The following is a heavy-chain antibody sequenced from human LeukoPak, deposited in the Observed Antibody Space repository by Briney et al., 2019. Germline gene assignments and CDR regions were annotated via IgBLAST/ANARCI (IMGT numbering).Heavy chain of an antibody. Sequence: GGSLRLSCAASGFTFSRYSMHWVRQAPGKGLEYVSAITGNGGTTYYANSVKGRFTISGDNSKNTLYLQMGSLRGEDVAVYYCARIYSESGGHYYDYWGQGTLVTVSS. J-gene: IGHJ4*02. CDR3: ARIYSESGGHYYDY. V-gene: IGHV3-64*01. CDR1: GFTFSRYS. CDR2: ITGNGGTT. D-gene: IGHD3-22*01.